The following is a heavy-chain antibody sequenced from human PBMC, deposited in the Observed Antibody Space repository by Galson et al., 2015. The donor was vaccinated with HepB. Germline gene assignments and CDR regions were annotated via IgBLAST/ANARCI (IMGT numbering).Heavy chain of an antibody. CDR2: ISGSGTYI. J-gene: IGHJ4*02. CDR3: VREGAVSSWRSNSGSFFDY. V-gene: IGHV3-21*01. Sequence: SCKASGYTFNFYNMHWVRQAPGKGLEWVAFISGSGTYIWYADSVKGRFTVSRDNTNNSLFLQMNSLRSEDTAVYYCVREGAVSSWRSNSGSFFDYGGQGALVTASS. CDR1: GYTFNFYN. D-gene: IGHD6-13*01.